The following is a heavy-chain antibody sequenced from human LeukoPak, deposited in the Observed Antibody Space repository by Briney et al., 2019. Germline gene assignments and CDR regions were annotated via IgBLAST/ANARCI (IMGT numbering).Heavy chain of an antibody. D-gene: IGHD3-22*01. V-gene: IGHV4-61*01. J-gene: IGHJ4*02. CDR1: GVSISSSSYY. Sequence: PSETLSLTCTVSGVSISSSSYYWSWIRQPPGKGLEWIGYIYYSGSTNYNPSLKSRVTISLDTSKNQFSLKLSSVTAADTAVYYCATAPYDSSGYPYFDYWGQGTLVTVSS. CDR3: ATAPYDSSGYPYFDY. CDR2: IYYSGST.